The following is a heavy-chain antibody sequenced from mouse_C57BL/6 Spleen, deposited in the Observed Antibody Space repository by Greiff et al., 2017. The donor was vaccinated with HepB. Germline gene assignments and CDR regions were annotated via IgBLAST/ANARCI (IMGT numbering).Heavy chain of an antibody. J-gene: IGHJ2*01. Sequence: VQLVESGPGLVQPSQSLSITCTVSGFSLTSYGVHWVRQSPGKGLEWLGVIWSGGSTDYNAAFISRLSISKDNSKSQVFFKMNSLQADDTAIYYCARGSMITYYFDYWGQGTTLTVSS. CDR3: ARGSMITYYFDY. D-gene: IGHD2-4*01. CDR2: IWSGGST. V-gene: IGHV2-2*01. CDR1: GFSLTSYG.